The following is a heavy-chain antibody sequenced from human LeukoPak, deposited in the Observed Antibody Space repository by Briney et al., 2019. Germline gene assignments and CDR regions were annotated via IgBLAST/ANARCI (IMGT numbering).Heavy chain of an antibody. J-gene: IGHJ4*02. D-gene: IGHD2-15*01. CDR3: ARDPDGGSTVDY. V-gene: IGHV1-2*06. CDR2: INPNSGGT. CDR1: GYTFTGYY. Sequence: ASVKVSCKASGYTFTGYYMHWVRQAPGQGLEWMGRINPNSGGTNYAQKFQGRVTMTRDTSISTAYMELSRLRSDDTAVYYCARDPDGGSTVDYWGQGTLVTVSS.